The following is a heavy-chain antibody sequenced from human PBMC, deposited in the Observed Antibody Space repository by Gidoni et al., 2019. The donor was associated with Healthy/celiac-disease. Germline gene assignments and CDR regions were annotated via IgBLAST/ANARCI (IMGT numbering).Heavy chain of an antibody. Sequence: QVQLVQSGAEVKTPGSSVKVHCKASGGTFSSYTISWVRQAPGQGLEWMGRIIPILGIANYGQKFQGRVTITADKSTSTAYMELSSLRSEDTAVYYCARVGGCGSTSCYDYYYYGMDVWGQGTTVTVSS. CDR2: IIPILGIA. V-gene: IGHV1-69*02. D-gene: IGHD2-2*01. CDR3: ARVGGCGSTSCYDYYYYGMDV. J-gene: IGHJ6*02. CDR1: GGTFSSYT.